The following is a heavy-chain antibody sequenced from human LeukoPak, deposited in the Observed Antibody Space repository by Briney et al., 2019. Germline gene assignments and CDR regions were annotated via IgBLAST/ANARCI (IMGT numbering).Heavy chain of an antibody. CDR2: IKQDGSDK. J-gene: IGHJ4*02. CDR3: AKDPTDFDSSGQTYFDC. D-gene: IGHD3-22*01. V-gene: IGHV3-7*03. CDR1: GFTFSNYW. Sequence: GGSLRLSCAASGFTFSNYWMSWVRQSPGKGLEWVANIKQDGSDKYYLDSVKGRFTISRDNSKSTLYLQINSLRAEDTAIYYCAKDPTDFDSSGQTYFDCWGQGTLVTVSS.